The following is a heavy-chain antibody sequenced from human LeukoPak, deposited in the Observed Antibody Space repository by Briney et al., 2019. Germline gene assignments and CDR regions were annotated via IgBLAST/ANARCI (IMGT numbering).Heavy chain of an antibody. CDR3: ARSKDGDYVFDY. D-gene: IGHD4-17*01. Sequence: PGGSLRLSCAASGFTFSSYAMHWVRQAPGKGLEWVAVISYDGSNKYYADSVKGRFTISRDNSKNTLYLQMNSLRAEDTAVYYCARSKDGDYVFDYWGQGTLVTVSS. V-gene: IGHV3-30-3*01. J-gene: IGHJ4*02. CDR2: ISYDGSNK. CDR1: GFTFSSYA.